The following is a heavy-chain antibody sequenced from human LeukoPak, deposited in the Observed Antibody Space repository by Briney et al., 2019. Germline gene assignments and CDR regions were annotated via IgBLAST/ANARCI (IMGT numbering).Heavy chain of an antibody. CDR3: ARDKGYSSDY. Sequence: GGSLRLSCAASGFNFSSYWMRWVRQAPGKGLVWVALIKSDGSSTNYADSVKGRFTIYRDNAKNTLYLQMNSLRAEDTAVYYCARDKGYSSDYWGQGTLVTVSS. V-gene: IGHV3-74*01. D-gene: IGHD2-15*01. J-gene: IGHJ4*02. CDR2: IKSDGSST. CDR1: GFNFSSYW.